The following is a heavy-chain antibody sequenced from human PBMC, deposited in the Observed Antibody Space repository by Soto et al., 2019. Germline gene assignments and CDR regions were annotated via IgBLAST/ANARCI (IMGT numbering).Heavy chain of an antibody. J-gene: IGHJ6*03. CDR3: ARGGVVPAAVYYYYYMDV. D-gene: IGHD2-2*01. Sequence: AASVKVSCKASGYTFTSYGISWVRQAPGQGLEWMGWISAYNGNTNYAQKLQGRVTMTTDTSTSTAYMELRSLRSDDTAVYYCARGGVVPAAVYYYYYMDVWGKGTTVTVSS. CDR2: ISAYNGNT. CDR1: GYTFTSYG. V-gene: IGHV1-18*01.